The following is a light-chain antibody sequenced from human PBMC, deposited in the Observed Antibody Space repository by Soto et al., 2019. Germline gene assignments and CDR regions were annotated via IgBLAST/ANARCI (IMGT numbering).Light chain of an antibody. V-gene: IGLV2-8*01. CDR2: EVS. Sequence: QSALTQPPSAGGSAGQSVTMTCTGTSGDVGGCNYVSWYQQHPGKGPKLRIYEVSKRTSGFSDRFSGSKSGNTASLNVSGLQAGDESGYYFSYYAGNNGYAFGTG. CDR1: SGDVGGCNY. J-gene: IGLJ1*01. CDR3: SYYAGNNGYA.